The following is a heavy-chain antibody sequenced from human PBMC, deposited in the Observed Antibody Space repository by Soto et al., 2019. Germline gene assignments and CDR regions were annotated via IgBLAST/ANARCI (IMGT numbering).Heavy chain of an antibody. V-gene: IGHV3-30*18. CDR1: GFTFSSYG. D-gene: IGHD3-10*01. CDR2: ISYDGSNK. CDR3: AKSGFYGSGSYYPNWFDP. J-gene: IGHJ5*02. Sequence: SLRLSCAASGFTFSSYGMHWVRQAPGKGLEWVAVISYDGSNKYYADSVKGRFTISRDNSKNTLYLQMNSLRAEDTAVYYCAKSGFYGSGSYYPNWFDPWGQGTLVTVSS.